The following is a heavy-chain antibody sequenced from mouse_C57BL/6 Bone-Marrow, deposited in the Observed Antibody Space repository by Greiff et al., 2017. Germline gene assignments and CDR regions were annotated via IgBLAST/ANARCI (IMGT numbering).Heavy chain of an antibody. V-gene: IGHV1-50*01. D-gene: IGHD2-3*01. CDR3: ARRDGPDY. CDR2: IYPSDSYT. Sequence: QVQLQQPGAELVKPGASVKLSCKASGYTFTSYWMQWVKQRPGQGLEWIGEIYPSDSYTNYNQKFKGKATLTVDTSSSTAYMQLSSLTSEDSAVYYCARRDGPDYWGQGTTLTVSS. J-gene: IGHJ2*01. CDR1: GYTFTSYW.